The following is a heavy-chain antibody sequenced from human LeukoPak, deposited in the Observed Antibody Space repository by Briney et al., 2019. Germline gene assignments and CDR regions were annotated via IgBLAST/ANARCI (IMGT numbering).Heavy chain of an antibody. CDR2: IYHSGST. Sequence: PSETLSLTCAVSGGSISSGGYSWSWIRQPPGKGLEWIGCIYHSGSTYYNPSLKSRVTISVDRSKNQFSLKLSSVTAADTAVYYCARDSLYCSSTSCYHYYGMDVW. CDR3: ARDSLYCSSTSCYHYYGMDV. D-gene: IGHD2-2*01. V-gene: IGHV4-30-2*01. CDR1: GGSISSGGYS. J-gene: IGHJ6*01.